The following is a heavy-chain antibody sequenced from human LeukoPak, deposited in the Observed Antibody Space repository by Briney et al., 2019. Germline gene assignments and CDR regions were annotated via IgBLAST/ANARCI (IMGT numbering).Heavy chain of an antibody. CDR3: ARDSSSWYYY. Sequence: PSETLSLTCTVSGGSISSSSYYWGWIRQPPGKGLEWIGSIYYSGSTYYNPSLKSRVTISVDTSKNQFSLKLSSVTAADTAVYYCARDSSSWYYYWGQGTLVTVSS. V-gene: IGHV4-39*07. CDR1: GGSISSSSYY. CDR2: IYYSGST. D-gene: IGHD6-13*01. J-gene: IGHJ4*02.